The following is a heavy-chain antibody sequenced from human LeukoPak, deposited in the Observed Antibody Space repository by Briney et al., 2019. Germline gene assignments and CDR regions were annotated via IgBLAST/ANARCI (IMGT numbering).Heavy chain of an antibody. J-gene: IGHJ4*02. D-gene: IGHD6-6*01. Sequence: GGSLRLSCAASGFTFSSYAMHWVRQAPGKGLEWVAVISYDGSNKYYADSVKGRFTISGDNSKNTLYLQMNSLRAEDTAVYYCAREVAARLIDYWGQGTLVTVSS. V-gene: IGHV3-30-3*01. CDR2: ISYDGSNK. CDR1: GFTFSSYA. CDR3: AREVAARLIDY.